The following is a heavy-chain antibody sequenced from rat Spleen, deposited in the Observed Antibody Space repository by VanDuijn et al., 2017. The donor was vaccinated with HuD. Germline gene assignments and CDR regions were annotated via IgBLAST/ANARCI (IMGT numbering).Heavy chain of an antibody. CDR3: TTLFNYISYYYVMDA. Sequence: EVQLVESGGGLVQPGRSLKLSCAASGFTFSNYDMAWVRQAPTEGMEWVASISPSGGSTYYRDSVKGRFTVSRDNTKSTLSLQKEELRSEDTATYYCTTLFNYISYYYVMDAWGQGASVTVSS. V-gene: IGHV5-27*01. J-gene: IGHJ4*01. CDR1: GFTFSNYD. CDR2: ISPSGGST. D-gene: IGHD1-8*01.